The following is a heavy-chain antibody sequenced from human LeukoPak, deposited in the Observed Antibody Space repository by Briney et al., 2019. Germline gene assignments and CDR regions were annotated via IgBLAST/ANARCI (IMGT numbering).Heavy chain of an antibody. V-gene: IGHV4-34*01. CDR2: INHSGST. J-gene: IGHJ4*02. CDR1: GGSLSGYY. CDR3: ARADLSYGLFLQY. D-gene: IGHD5-18*01. Sequence: SETLSLTCAVYGGSLSGYYWSWIRQPPGKGLEWIGEINHSGSTNYNPSLKSRVTISVDTSKNQFSLKLSSVTAADTAVYYCARADLSYGLFLQYWGQGTLVTVSS.